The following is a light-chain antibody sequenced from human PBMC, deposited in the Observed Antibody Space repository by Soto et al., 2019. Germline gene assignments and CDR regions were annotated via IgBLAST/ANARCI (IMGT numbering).Light chain of an antibody. V-gene: IGKV3-15*01. CDR3: QQYNNWPQT. CDR1: QSVRTN. Sequence: EIVMTQSPSTLSVSPGERATLSCRASQSVRTNLAWYQHKPGQSPRLLIYGASNRATGFPARFSASGSGTEFTLTISGLQSEDFAVYYCQQYNNWPQTFGQGTKVDIK. CDR2: GAS. J-gene: IGKJ1*01.